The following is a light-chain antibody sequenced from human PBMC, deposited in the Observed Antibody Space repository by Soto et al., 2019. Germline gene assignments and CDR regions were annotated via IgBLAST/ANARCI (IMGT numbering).Light chain of an antibody. CDR2: DVN. CDR1: SSDVGRYNY. J-gene: IGLJ1*01. Sequence: QSVLAQPASVSGSRGQSITISCTGTSSDVGRYNYVSWFQQHPGKVPKLIIYDVNNWPSGVSDRFSGSKSGTSASLAICGLQSEDEADYDCTAWDDSLNGLIGTGTKVTVL. CDR3: TAWDDSLNGL. V-gene: IGLV2-14*03.